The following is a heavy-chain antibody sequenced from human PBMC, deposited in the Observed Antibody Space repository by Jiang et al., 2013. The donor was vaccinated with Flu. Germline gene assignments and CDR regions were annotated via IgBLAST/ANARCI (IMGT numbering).Heavy chain of an antibody. J-gene: IGHJ6*04. V-gene: IGHV4-34*01. Sequence: LLKPSETLSLTCAVYGGSFRGYYWSWIRQPPGKGLEWLGEINHSGSTNYNPSLKSRVTISLDTSKNQFSLKLSSVTAADTAVYYCARGGGDSLYGMDVWGKGTTVTVSS. CDR3: ARGGGDSLYGMDV. D-gene: IGHD2-21*02. CDR1: GGSFRGYY. CDR2: INHSGST.